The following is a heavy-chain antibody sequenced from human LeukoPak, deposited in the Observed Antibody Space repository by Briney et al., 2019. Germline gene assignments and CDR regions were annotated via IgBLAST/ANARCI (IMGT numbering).Heavy chain of an antibody. CDR2: IRYDGSNK. Sequence: GGSLRLSCAASGFTFSSYGMHWVRQAPGKGLEWVAVIRYDGSNKYYADSVKGRFTISRDNSKNTLYLQMNSLRAEDTAVYYCAKDSESYGSGSYFIYYFYYWGQGTLVTVSS. CDR1: GFTFSSYG. CDR3: AKDSESYGSGSYFIYYFYY. V-gene: IGHV3-30*02. D-gene: IGHD3-10*01. J-gene: IGHJ4*02.